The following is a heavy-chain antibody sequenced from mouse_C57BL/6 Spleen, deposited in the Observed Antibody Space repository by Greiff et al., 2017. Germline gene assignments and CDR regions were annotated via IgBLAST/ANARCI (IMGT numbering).Heavy chain of an antibody. CDR3: VRQTAQATY. D-gene: IGHD3-2*02. CDR1: GFSFNTYA. CDR2: IRSKSNNYAT. V-gene: IGHV10-1*01. J-gene: IGHJ3*01. Sequence: DVKLVESGGGLVQPKGSLKLSCAASGFSFNTYAMNWVRQAPGKGLEWVARIRSKSNNYATYYADSVKDRFTISRDDSESMLYLQMNNLKTEDTAMYYCVRQTAQATYWGQGTLVTVSA.